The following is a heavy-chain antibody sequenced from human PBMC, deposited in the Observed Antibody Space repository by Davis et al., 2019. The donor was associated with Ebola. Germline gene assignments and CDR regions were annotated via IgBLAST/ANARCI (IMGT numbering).Heavy chain of an antibody. J-gene: IGHJ3*02. CDR1: GGTFSSYA. D-gene: IGHD3-22*01. CDR3: ASSKGATMIVVVGGMQFDI. Sequence: SVKVSCKASGGTFSSYAISWVRQAPGQGLEWMGGIIPIFGTANYAQKFQGRVTITADESTSTAYMELSSLRSEDTAVYYCASSKGATMIVVVGGMQFDIWGQGTMATVSS. V-gene: IGHV1-69*13. CDR2: IIPIFGTA.